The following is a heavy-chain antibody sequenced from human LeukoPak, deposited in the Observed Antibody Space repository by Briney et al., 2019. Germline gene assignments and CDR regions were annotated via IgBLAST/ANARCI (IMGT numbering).Heavy chain of an antibody. J-gene: IGHJ3*02. D-gene: IGHD3-22*01. CDR2: ISSNGGST. Sequence: HPGGSLRLSCAASGFTFSSYAMHWVRQAPGKGLEYVSAISSNGGSTYYANSVKGRFTISRDNSKNTLYLQMGSLRAEDMAVYYCARESSGYYYDAFDIWGQGTMVTVSS. V-gene: IGHV3-64*01. CDR3: ARESSGYYYDAFDI. CDR1: GFTFSSYA.